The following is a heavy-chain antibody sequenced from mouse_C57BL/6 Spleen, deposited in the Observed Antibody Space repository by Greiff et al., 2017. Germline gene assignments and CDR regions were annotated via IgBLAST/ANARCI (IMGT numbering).Heavy chain of an antibody. Sequence: QVQLQQSGPGLVQPSQSLSITCPVSGFSLTSYGVHWVRQSPGKGLEWLGVIWSGGSTDYNAAFISRLSISKDNSKSQVFFKMNSLQADDTAIDFCARNDGYYVFAYWGQGTLVTVSA. J-gene: IGHJ3*01. CDR1: GFSLTSYG. D-gene: IGHD2-3*01. CDR3: ARNDGYYVFAY. V-gene: IGHV2-2*01. CDR2: IWSGGST.